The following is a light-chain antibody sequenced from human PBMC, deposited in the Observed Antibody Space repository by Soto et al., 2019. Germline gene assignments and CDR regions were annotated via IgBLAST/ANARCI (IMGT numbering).Light chain of an antibody. J-gene: IGLJ2*01. Sequence: QSALTQPASVSGSLGQSITISCTGSSSDVGRYNLVSWYQQHPGKAPKLLIYEDIERPSGVSNRFSGSKSGNTASLTISGLQTEDEADYYCCLYAGGTSVVFGGGTKLTVL. V-gene: IGLV2-23*01. CDR3: CLYAGGTSVV. CDR2: EDI. CDR1: SSDVGRYNL.